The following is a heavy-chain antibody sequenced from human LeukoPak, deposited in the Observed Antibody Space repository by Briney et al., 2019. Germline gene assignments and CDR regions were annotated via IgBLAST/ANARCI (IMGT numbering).Heavy chain of an antibody. J-gene: IGHJ4*02. CDR3: ARASGYYYGDLDY. Sequence: GGSLRLSCAASGFTFSSYGMSWVRQAPGKGLEWVSAISGSGGSTYYADSVKGRFTISRDNSKNTLYLQMNSLRAEDTAVYYCARASGYYYGDLDYWGQGTLVTVSS. V-gene: IGHV3-23*01. CDR1: GFTFSSYG. CDR2: ISGSGGST. D-gene: IGHD3-22*01.